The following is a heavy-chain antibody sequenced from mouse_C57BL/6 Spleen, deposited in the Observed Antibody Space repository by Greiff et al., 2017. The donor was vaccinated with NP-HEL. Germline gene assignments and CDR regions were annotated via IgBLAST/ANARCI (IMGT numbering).Heavy chain of an antibody. Sequence: VKLVESDAELVKPGASVKISCKVSGYTFTDHTIHWMKQRPEQGLEWIGYIYPRDGSTKYNEKFKGKATLTADKSSSTAYMQLNSLTSEDSAVYFCARGGNYGSKSPFAYWGQGTLVTVSA. V-gene: IGHV1-78*01. CDR3: ARGGNYGSKSPFAY. CDR1: GYTFTDHT. D-gene: IGHD1-1*01. CDR2: IYPRDGST. J-gene: IGHJ3*01.